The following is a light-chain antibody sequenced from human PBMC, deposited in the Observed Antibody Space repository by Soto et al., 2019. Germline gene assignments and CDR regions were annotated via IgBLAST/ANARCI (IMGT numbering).Light chain of an antibody. CDR1: SSDVGGYNY. CDR2: EVS. Sequence: QSVLTQPPSASGSPGQSVTISCTGTSSDVGGYNYVSWYQQHPGKAPKVMIYEVSKRPSGVPDRFSGSKSGNTASLTVSGLQAEDEGDYYCSSYAGSNPLFGGGTKLTVL. CDR3: SSYAGSNPL. J-gene: IGLJ2*01. V-gene: IGLV2-8*01.